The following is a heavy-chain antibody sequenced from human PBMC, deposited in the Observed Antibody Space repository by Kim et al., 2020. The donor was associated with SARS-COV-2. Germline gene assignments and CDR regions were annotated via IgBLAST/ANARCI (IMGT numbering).Heavy chain of an antibody. CDR2: INPNSGGT. V-gene: IGHV1-2*02. Sequence: ASVKVSCKASGYTFTGYYMHWVRQAPGQGLEWMGWINPNSGGTNYAQKFQGRVTMTRDTSISTAYMELSRLRSDDTAVYYCARGADIVVVPAAGRFDPWGQGTLVTVSS. D-gene: IGHD2-2*01. J-gene: IGHJ5*02. CDR3: ARGADIVVVPAAGRFDP. CDR1: GYTFTGYY.